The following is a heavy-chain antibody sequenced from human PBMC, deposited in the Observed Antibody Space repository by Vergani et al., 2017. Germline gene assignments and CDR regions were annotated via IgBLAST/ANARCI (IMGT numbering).Heavy chain of an antibody. CDR2: INPSGGST. V-gene: IGHV1-46*03. CDR1: GYTFTSYY. J-gene: IGHJ3*02. Sequence: QVQLVQSGAEVKKPGASVKVSCKASGYTFTSYYMHWVRQAPGQGLEWMGIINPSGGSTSYAQKFQGRVTMTRDTSTSTVYMELSSLRSEDTAVYYCARDTLEGWGSYRYDAFDIWGQGTMVTVSS. CDR3: ARDTLEGWGSYRYDAFDI. D-gene: IGHD3-16*02.